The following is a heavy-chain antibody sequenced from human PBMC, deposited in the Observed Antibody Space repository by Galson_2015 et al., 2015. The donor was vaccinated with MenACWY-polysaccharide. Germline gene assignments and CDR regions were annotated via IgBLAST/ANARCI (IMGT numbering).Heavy chain of an antibody. V-gene: IGHV3-7*01. CDR1: GFTFKNYW. J-gene: IGHJ6*02. CDR3: ARGHYGMDV. CDR2: IKKDGSEK. Sequence: SLRLSCAVSGFTFKNYWMSWVRQAPGKGLEWVANIKKDGSEKYCVDSVKGRFTISRDNARNSLYLQMNGLRGEDTAVYYCARGHYGMDVWGQGTTVTVSS.